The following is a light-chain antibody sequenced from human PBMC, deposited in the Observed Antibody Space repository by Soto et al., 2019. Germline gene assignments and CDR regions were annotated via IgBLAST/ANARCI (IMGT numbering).Light chain of an antibody. Sequence: QSVLTQPPSASGSPGQSVTISCTGTSSDVGGYNYVSWYQQYPGKAPKLIIYEAYKRPSGVPDRFSGSKSGNTAALTFSGFQAEDEADYYCSSYVGTNSYVFGTGTKVTVL. V-gene: IGLV2-8*01. CDR2: EAY. CDR3: SSYVGTNSYV. CDR1: SSDVGGYNY. J-gene: IGLJ1*01.